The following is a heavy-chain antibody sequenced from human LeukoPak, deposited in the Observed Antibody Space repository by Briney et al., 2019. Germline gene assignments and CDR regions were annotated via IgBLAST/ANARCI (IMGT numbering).Heavy chain of an antibody. CDR3: ARVRYFDWLLYSFDY. CDR2: ISSSSSTI. J-gene: IGHJ4*02. Sequence: GGSLRLSCAASGFTFSSYSMNWVRQAPGKGLEWVSYISSSSSTIYYADSVKGRLTISRDNAKNSLYLQMNSLRAEDTAVYYCARVRYFDWLLYSFDYWGQGTLVTVSS. D-gene: IGHD3-9*01. V-gene: IGHV3-48*01. CDR1: GFTFSSYS.